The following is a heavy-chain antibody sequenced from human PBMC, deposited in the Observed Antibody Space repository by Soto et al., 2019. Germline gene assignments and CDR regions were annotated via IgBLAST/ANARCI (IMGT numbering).Heavy chain of an antibody. CDR1: GFTFSSYA. CDR3: AKAWMDNARQRYFDH. D-gene: IGHD5-12*01. V-gene: IGHV3-23*01. CDR2: ISGSGGGT. J-gene: IGHJ4*02. Sequence: PGGSLRLSCAASGFTFSSYAMSWVRQAPGKGLEWVSAISGSGGGTYYADSVKGRFTISRDNSKNTLYLQMNSLRAEDTAVYSCAKAWMDNARQRYFDHWGQGTMVTVYS.